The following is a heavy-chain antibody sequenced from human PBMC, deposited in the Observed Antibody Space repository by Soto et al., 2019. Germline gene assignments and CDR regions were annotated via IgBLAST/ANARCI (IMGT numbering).Heavy chain of an antibody. V-gene: IGHV4-34*01. J-gene: IGHJ4*02. CDR1: GGSFSGYY. D-gene: IGHD5-18*01. CDR3: ARDVGGNRFGPVAY. Sequence: QVQLRQWGAGLLKPSETLSLTCAVYGGSFSGYYWSWIRQPPGKGLEWIGEVNHSGSTNYNPSLKSRVTISVDTSKNQFSLKLNSVTAADAAVYYCARDVGGNRFGPVAYWGRGTPVTVAS. CDR2: VNHSGST.